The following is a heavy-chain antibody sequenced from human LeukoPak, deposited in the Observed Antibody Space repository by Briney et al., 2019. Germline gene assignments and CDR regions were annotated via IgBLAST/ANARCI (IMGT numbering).Heavy chain of an antibody. Sequence: ASVKVSCKASGYTFTSYDINWVRQATGQGLEWMGWMNPNSGNTGYAQKFQGRVTMTRNTSISTAYMELSSLRSEDTAVYYCARGWYSSGWYESWFDPWGQGTLVTVSS. CDR1: GYTFTSYD. CDR3: ARGWYSSGWYESWFDP. CDR2: MNPNSGNT. V-gene: IGHV1-8*01. J-gene: IGHJ5*02. D-gene: IGHD6-19*01.